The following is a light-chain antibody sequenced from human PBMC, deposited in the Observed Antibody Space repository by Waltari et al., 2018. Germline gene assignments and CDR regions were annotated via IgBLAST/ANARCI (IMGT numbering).Light chain of an antibody. CDR1: PGAVTSGPY. CDR2: DTS. Sequence: QAVVTQEPSLTVSPGGTVTPPCGPSPGAVTSGPYPYWFQQKPGQAPRTLIYDTSNKHSWTPARFSGSLLGGKAALTLSGAQPEDEAEYYCLLSYSGARVFGGGTKLTVL. CDR3: LLSYSGARV. V-gene: IGLV7-46*01. J-gene: IGLJ3*02.